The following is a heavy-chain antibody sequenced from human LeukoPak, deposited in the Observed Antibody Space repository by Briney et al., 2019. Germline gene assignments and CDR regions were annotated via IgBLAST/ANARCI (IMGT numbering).Heavy chain of an antibody. CDR3: AKGRRHVLGYCSGGNCYGDY. D-gene: IGHD2-15*01. V-gene: IGHV3-23*01. CDR1: GFTFSSYS. Sequence: PGGSLRLSCAASGFTFSSYSMNWVRQAPEKGLEWVSAISGSGGSTYYADSVKGRFTISRDNSKNTLYLQMNSLRAEDTAVYYCAKGRRHVLGYCSGGNCYGDYWGQGTLVTVSS. CDR2: ISGSGGST. J-gene: IGHJ4*02.